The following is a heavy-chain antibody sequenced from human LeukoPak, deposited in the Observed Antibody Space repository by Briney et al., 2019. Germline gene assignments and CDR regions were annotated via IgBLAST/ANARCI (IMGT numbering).Heavy chain of an antibody. D-gene: IGHD6-13*01. CDR3: AKVGVTSGSSWPHDY. J-gene: IGHJ4*02. CDR2: ISYDGSNK. V-gene: IGHV3-30-3*01. CDR1: GFTFSSYA. Sequence: GGSLRLSCAASGFTFSSYAMHWVRQAPGKGLEWVAVISYDGSNKYYADSVKGRFTISRDNSKNTLYLQMNSLRAEDTAVYYCAKVGVTSGSSWPHDYWGQGTLVTVSS.